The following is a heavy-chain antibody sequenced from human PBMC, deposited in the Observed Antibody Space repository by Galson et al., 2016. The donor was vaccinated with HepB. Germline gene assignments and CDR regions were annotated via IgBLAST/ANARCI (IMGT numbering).Heavy chain of an antibody. CDR2: ISSSNAYV. V-gene: IGHV3-21*01. CDR3: ARDRSRFSSGYYTGARDVFAI. D-gene: IGHD3-3*01. Sequence: SLRLSCAASGFSISTYTMNWVRQAPGKGLEWISYISSSNAYVDYADSVKGRFTISRENAKNSLYLQMNSLRAEDTAVYYCARDRSRFSSGYYTGARDVFAIWGQGTVVTVSS. CDR1: GFSISTYT. J-gene: IGHJ3*02.